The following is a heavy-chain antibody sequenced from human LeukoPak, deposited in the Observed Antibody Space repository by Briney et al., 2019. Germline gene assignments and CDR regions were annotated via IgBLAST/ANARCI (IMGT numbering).Heavy chain of an antibody. CDR3: AGEAALDYDFWSGYQYYFDY. CDR1: GFTFSSYW. V-gene: IGHV3-7*01. D-gene: IGHD3-3*01. CDR2: IKQDGSEK. J-gene: IGHJ4*02. Sequence: GGSLRLSCAASGFTFSSYWMSWVRQAPGKGLEWVANIKQDGSEKYYVDSVKGRFTISRDNAKNSLYLQMNSLRAEDTAVYYCAGEAALDYDFWSGYQYYFDYWGQGTLVTVSS.